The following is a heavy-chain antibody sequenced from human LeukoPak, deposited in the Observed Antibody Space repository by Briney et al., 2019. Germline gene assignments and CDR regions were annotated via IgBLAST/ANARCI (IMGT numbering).Heavy chain of an antibody. CDR3: ARDLRSYYGSGSLNY. V-gene: IGHV1-18*01. Sequence: ASVKVSCKASGYTFTSYGISWVRQAPGQGLEWMGWISAYNGNTNYAQKLQGRVTMTTDTSTSTAYMELRSLRSDDTAVYYCARDLRSYYGSGSLNYWGQGTLVTVSS. CDR1: GYTFTSYG. CDR2: ISAYNGNT. J-gene: IGHJ4*02. D-gene: IGHD3-10*01.